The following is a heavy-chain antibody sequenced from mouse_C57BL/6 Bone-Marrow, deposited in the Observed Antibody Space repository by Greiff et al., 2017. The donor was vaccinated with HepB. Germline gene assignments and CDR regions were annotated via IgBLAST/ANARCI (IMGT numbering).Heavy chain of an antibody. CDR3: ARLITTNY. Sequence: EVKVVESGGGSVKPGGSLKLSCAASGFTFSSYAMSWVRQTPEKRLEWVATISDGGSYTYYPDNVKGRFTISRDNAKNNLYLQMSHLKSEDTAMYYCARLITTNYWGQGTTLTVSS. CDR1: GFTFSSYA. D-gene: IGHD2-4*01. J-gene: IGHJ2*01. CDR2: ISDGGSYT. V-gene: IGHV5-4*03.